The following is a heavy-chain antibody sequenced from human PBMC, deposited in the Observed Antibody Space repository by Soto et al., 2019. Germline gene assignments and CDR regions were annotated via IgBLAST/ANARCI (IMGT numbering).Heavy chain of an antibody. CDR1: GYSFTIYW. J-gene: IGHJ4*02. D-gene: IGHD2-2*01. V-gene: IGHV5-51*01. Sequence: PGESLKISCNASGYSFTIYWIAWVRQMPGKGLEWMGIIYPGDSDTRYSPSFQGQVTISADRSISTAYLHWSSLKASDTAMYYCAREGGYCSSTSCQGIDYWGQGTLVTVSS. CDR3: AREGGYCSSTSCQGIDY. CDR2: IYPGDSDT.